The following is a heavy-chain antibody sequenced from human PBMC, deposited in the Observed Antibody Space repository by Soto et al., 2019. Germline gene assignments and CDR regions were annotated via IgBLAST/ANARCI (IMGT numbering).Heavy chain of an antibody. CDR2: ISSSGSTI. CDR1: GFTFSDYY. CDR3: AGMACLDDFWSGYSPDKYYYYGMDV. Sequence: GGSLRLSCAASGFTFSDYYMSWIRQAPGKGLEWVSYISSSGSTIYYADSVKGRFTISRDNAKNPLYLQMNSLRAEDTAVYYCAGMACLDDFWSGYSPDKYYYYGMDVWGQGTTVTVSS. J-gene: IGHJ6*02. D-gene: IGHD3-3*01. V-gene: IGHV3-11*01.